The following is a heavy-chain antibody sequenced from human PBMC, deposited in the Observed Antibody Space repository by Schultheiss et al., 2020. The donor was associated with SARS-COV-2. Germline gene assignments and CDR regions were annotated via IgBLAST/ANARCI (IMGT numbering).Heavy chain of an antibody. J-gene: IGHJ4*02. Sequence: GGSLRLSCAASGFTFSSYSMNWVRQAPGKGLEWVSAISGSGGSTYYADSVKGRFTISRDNSKNTLYLQMNSLRAEDTAVYYCAKVATVATYFDYWGQGTLVTVSS. D-gene: IGHD4-23*01. CDR2: ISGSGGST. CDR3: AKVATVATYFDY. CDR1: GFTFSSYS. V-gene: IGHV3-23*01.